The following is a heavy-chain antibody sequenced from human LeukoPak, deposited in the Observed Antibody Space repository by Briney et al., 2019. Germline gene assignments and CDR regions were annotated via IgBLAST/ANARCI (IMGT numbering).Heavy chain of an antibody. D-gene: IGHD3-10*01. Sequence: GGSLRLPCAASGFTFSSYAMSWVRQAPGKGLEWVSAISGSGGSTYYADSVKGRFTISRDIFQNTLYLQMNNLRAEDTAAYYCARVGSYYDMDVWGQGTTVTVSS. CDR2: ISGSGGST. V-gene: IGHV3-23*01. CDR3: ARVGSYYDMDV. J-gene: IGHJ6*02. CDR1: GFTFSSYA.